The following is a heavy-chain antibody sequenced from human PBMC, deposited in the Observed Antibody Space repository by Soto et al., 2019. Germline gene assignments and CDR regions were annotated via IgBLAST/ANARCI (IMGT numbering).Heavy chain of an antibody. CDR3: VRSYCSVGSCYACWHFDL. CDR1: GYTFSDYA. D-gene: IGHD2-15*01. J-gene: IGHJ2*01. Sequence: QVQLVQSGGEVKKPGASVKVSCQASGYTFSDYAISWVRQAPGQGLEWMGWISASTRNTDQAQNFQGRVIMTLDTSTNTAYMELRSLRYDDTAVYYCVRSYCSVGSCYACWHFDLWGRRTLVTVSS. V-gene: IGHV1-18*01. CDR2: ISASTRNT.